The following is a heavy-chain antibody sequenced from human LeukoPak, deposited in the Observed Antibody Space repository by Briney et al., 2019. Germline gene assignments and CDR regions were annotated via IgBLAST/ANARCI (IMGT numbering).Heavy chain of an antibody. D-gene: IGHD1-1*01. CDR3: AGEVRPMELETYFDY. V-gene: IGHV1-69*04. CDR1: GGTFSSYA. Sequence: PRASVKVSCKASGGTFSSYAISWVRQAPGQGLEWMGRIIPILGIANYAQKFQGRVTITADKSTSTAYMELSSLRSEDTAVYYCAGEVRPMELETYFDYWGQGTLVTVSS. J-gene: IGHJ4*02. CDR2: IIPILGIA.